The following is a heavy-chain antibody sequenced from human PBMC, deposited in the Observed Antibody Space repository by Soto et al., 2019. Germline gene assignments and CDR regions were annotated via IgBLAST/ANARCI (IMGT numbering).Heavy chain of an antibody. CDR1: GFTFSRYA. J-gene: IGHJ4*02. Sequence: QVQLVESGGGVVQPGRSLRLSCAASGFTFSRYAMHWVRQAPDKGLEWVAVISYDASNKYCADSVKGRFTISRDNSKNTLYLQMNSLRAEDTAVYYCARESYGNYFFDYWGQVTLVTVSS. CDR2: ISYDASNK. D-gene: IGHD4-17*01. CDR3: ARESYGNYFFDY. V-gene: IGHV3-30-3*01.